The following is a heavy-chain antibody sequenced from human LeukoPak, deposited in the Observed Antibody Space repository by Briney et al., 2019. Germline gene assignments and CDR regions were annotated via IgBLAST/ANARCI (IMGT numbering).Heavy chain of an antibody. CDR3: ARGVVRYFDY. V-gene: IGHV3-21*01. CDR1: GFTFSGYS. D-gene: IGHD3-9*01. CDR2: ISSSSSYI. J-gene: IGHJ4*02. Sequence: GGSLRLSCAASGFTFSGYSMNWVRQAPGKGLEWVSSISSSSSYIYYADSVKGRFTISRDNAKNSLYLQMNSLRAEDTAVYYCARGVVRYFDYWGQGALVTVAS.